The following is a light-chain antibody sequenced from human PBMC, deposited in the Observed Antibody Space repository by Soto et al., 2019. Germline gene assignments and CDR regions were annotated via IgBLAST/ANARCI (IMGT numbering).Light chain of an antibody. CDR2: RNN. V-gene: IGLV1-47*01. CDR3: AAWDASLSGSWV. J-gene: IGLJ3*02. Sequence: QSVLTQPPSASGTPGQRVTISCSGSSSNIGSNYVYWYQQLPGTAPKLLIYRNNQRPSGVPDRFSGSKYGTSASLAISGLRSADEADYYCAAWDASLSGSWVFGGGTKLTVL. CDR1: SSNIGSNY.